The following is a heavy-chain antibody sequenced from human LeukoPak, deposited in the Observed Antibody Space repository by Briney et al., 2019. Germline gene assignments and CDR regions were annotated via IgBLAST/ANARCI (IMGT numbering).Heavy chain of an antibody. CDR2: ISSSGSTI. CDR1: GFTLSDYY. V-gene: IGHV3-11*01. Sequence: KPGGSLRLSCAASGFTLSDYYMSWIRQAPGKGLEWVSYISSSGSTIYKEDSVKGRFTISRDNAKNSLYLQMNSLRAEDTALYYCAKAPVAEMAAYYFDYWGQGTLVTVSS. D-gene: IGHD6-19*01. CDR3: AKAPVAEMAAYYFDY. J-gene: IGHJ4*02.